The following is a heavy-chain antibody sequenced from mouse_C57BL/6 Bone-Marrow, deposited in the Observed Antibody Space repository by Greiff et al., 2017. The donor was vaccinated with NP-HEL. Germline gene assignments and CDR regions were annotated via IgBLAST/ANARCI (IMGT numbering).Heavy chain of an antibody. J-gene: IGHJ3*01. CDR1: GYTFTSYG. CDR3: ARSRTGTTWFAY. D-gene: IGHD4-1*01. V-gene: IGHV1-81*01. CDR2: IYPRSGNT. Sequence: VKLQESGAELARPGASVKLSCKASGYTFTSYGISWVKQRTGQGLEWIGEIYPRSGNTYYNEKFKGKATLTADKSSSTAYMELRSLTSEDSAVYFCARSRTGTTWFAYWGQGTLVTVSA.